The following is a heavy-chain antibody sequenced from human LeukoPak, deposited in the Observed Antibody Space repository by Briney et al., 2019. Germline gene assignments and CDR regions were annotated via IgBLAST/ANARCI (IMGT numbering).Heavy chain of an antibody. CDR1: GFTLSSYA. V-gene: IGHV3-23*01. D-gene: IGHD1-20*01. J-gene: IGHJ4*02. CDR2: ISGSGRST. Sequence: GGSLRLSCVASGFTLSSYAMSWVRQAPGKGLEWVSGISGSGRSTNYADSVKGRFTISRDNSKNTLYLQMNSLRAEDTAIYYCARSPYNWNYGDYWGQGTLVTVS. CDR3: ARSPYNWNYGDY.